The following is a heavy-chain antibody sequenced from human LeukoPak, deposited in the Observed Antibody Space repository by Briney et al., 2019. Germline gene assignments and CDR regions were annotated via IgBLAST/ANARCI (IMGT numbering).Heavy chain of an antibody. J-gene: IGHJ3*02. CDR2: IYHSGST. CDR1: GGSISSYY. CDR3: ASGGYSSSWPDAFDI. V-gene: IGHV4-59*12. D-gene: IGHD6-13*01. Sequence: SETLSLTCTVSGGSISSYYWSWIRQPPGKGLEWIGYIYHSGSTYYNPSLKSRVTISVDRSKNQFSLKLSSVTAADTAVYYCASGGYSSSWPDAFDIWGQGTMVTVSS.